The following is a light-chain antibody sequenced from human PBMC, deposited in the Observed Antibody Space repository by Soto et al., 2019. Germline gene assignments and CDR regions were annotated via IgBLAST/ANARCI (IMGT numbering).Light chain of an antibody. Sequence: DIQMTQSPSSLSASIGDRVTITCRASQSIGNYLNWFQQKQGKAPKLLVYAASSLQSGVPSRFTGSGSGTDFSLSISSLQPEDFATYFCQQSHTSPRTFGPGTRVEI. CDR2: AAS. CDR3: QQSHTSPRT. V-gene: IGKV1-39*01. J-gene: IGKJ1*01. CDR1: QSIGNY.